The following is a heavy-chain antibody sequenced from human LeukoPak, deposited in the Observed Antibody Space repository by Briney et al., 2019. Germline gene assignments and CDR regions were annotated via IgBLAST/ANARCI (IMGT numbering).Heavy chain of an antibody. Sequence: PSETLSLTRTVSGGSISSSSYYWGWIRQPPGKGLEWIGSIYYSGSTYYNPSLKSRVTISVDTSKNQFSLKLSSVTAADTAVYYCARDAIAARTSVFDYWGQGTLVTVSS. J-gene: IGHJ4*02. D-gene: IGHD6-6*01. CDR3: ARDAIAARTSVFDY. V-gene: IGHV4-39*02. CDR2: IYYSGST. CDR1: GGSISSSSYY.